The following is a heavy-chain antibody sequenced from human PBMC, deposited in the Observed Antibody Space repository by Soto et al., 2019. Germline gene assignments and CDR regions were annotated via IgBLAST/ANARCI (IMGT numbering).Heavy chain of an antibody. CDR3: AKVGYGHYYYYGMDV. J-gene: IGHJ6*02. V-gene: IGHV3-23*01. D-gene: IGHD5-12*01. CDR2: ISGSGGST. Sequence: GGSLRLSCAASGFTFSSYAMSWVRQAPGKGLEWVSAISGSGGSTYYADSVKGRFTISRDNSKNTLYLQMNSLRAEDTAVYYCAKVGYGHYYYYGMDVWGQGTTVTVSS. CDR1: GFTFSSYA.